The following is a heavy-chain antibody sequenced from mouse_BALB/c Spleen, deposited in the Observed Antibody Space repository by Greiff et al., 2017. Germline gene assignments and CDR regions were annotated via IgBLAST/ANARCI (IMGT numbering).Heavy chain of an antibody. D-gene: IGHD1-1*02. CDR1: GFTFSSYG. Sequence: EVPGVESGGGLVQPGGSLKLSCAASGFTFSSYGMSWVRQTPDKRLELVATINSNGGSTYYPDSVKGRFTISRDNAKNTLYLQMSSLKSEDTAMYYCARGIYYGYFDYWGQGTTLTVSS. J-gene: IGHJ2*01. CDR3: ARGIYYGYFDY. V-gene: IGHV5-6-3*01. CDR2: INSNGGST.